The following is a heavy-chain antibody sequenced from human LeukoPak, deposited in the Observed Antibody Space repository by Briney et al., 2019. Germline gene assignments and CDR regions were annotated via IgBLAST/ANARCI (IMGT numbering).Heavy chain of an antibody. CDR3: AHKVEVGVNTRYFQH. J-gene: IGHJ1*01. CDR1: GFSITTDGVG. CDR2: IYWDDDK. Sequence: ESGPTLVKPTQTLTLTCAFSGFSITTDGVGVGWIRQPPGKALEWLALIYWDDDKRYSPSLKSRLTITKDTSKNQVVLTMTNMDPVDTATYYCAHKVEVGVNTRYFQHWGQGTLVTVSS. V-gene: IGHV2-5*02. D-gene: IGHD1-26*01.